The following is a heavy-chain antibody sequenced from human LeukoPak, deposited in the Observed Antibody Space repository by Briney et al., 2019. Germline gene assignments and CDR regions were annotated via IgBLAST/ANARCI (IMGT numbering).Heavy chain of an antibody. Sequence: ASVKVSCKASGGTFSSYAISWVRQAPGQGLEWMGWISAYNGNTNYAQKLQGRVTMTTDTSTSTAYMELRSLRSDDTAVYYCARDLPIYTVTTSLNWFDPWGQGTLVTVSS. CDR2: ISAYNGNT. V-gene: IGHV1-18*01. D-gene: IGHD4-17*01. J-gene: IGHJ5*02. CDR1: GGTFSSYA. CDR3: ARDLPIYTVTTSLNWFDP.